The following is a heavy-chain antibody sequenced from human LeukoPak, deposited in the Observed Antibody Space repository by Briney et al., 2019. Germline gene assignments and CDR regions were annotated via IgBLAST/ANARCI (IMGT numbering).Heavy chain of an antibody. CDR1: GFTFSSYG. CDR3: AKGGGSGWYEDY. J-gene: IGHJ4*02. V-gene: IGHV3-30*18. D-gene: IGHD6-19*01. CDR2: ISYDGSHK. Sequence: PGGSLRLSCAGSGFTFSSYGLHWVRQAPGKGLEWVAIISYDGSHKYYGDSVKGRFTISRDNSENTLYLQMNSLRDEDTAVYYCAKGGGSGWYEDYWGQGTLVTVSS.